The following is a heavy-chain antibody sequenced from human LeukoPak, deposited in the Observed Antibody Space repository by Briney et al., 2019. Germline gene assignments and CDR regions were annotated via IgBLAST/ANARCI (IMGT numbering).Heavy chain of an antibody. CDR3: ARAPYYYDSSGYYQYYYYGMDV. CDR2: IYTSGST. J-gene: IGHJ6*02. Sequence: SETLSLTCTVSGGSISSYYWSWIRQPAGKGLEWIGRIYTSGSTNYNPSLKSRVTMSVDTSKNQFSLKLSSVTAADTAVYYCARAPYYYDSSGYYQYYYYGMDVWGQATTVTVSS. V-gene: IGHV4-4*07. CDR1: GGSISSYY. D-gene: IGHD3-22*01.